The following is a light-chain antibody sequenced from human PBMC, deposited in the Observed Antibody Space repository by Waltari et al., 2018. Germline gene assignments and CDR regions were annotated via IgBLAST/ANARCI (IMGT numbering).Light chain of an antibody. CDR1: NIRSKS. CDR3: QVWDNYSDHWV. V-gene: IGLV3-21*04. Sequence: SYVLPQPPSLSVAPGQTARITCGGNNIRSKSVHWCPQKAGQAPVVVISYDNDRPSGIPERFSASNSGNMATLTISRVEAGDEADYYCQVWDNYSDHWVFGGGTKLTVL. CDR2: YDN. J-gene: IGLJ3*02.